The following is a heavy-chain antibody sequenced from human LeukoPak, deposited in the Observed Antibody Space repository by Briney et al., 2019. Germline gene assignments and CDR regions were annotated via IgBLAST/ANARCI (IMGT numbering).Heavy chain of an antibody. CDR1: GGSFSGYY. CDR2: INHSGSS. Sequence: SETLSLICAVYGGSFSGYYWSWIRQPPGKGLEWIGEINHSGSSNYNPSLKSRGTISVDTSKKQFSLKLSSVTAADTAMYYCARISGITGTPIFDDRGQGTLVTVSS. CDR3: ARISGITGTPIFDD. D-gene: IGHD1-20*01. V-gene: IGHV4-34*01. J-gene: IGHJ4*02.